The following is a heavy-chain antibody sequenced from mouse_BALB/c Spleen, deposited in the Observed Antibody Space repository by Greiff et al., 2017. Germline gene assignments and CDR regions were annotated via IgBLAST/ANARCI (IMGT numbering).Heavy chain of an antibody. CDR1: GFTFSSFG. J-gene: IGHJ1*01. V-gene: IGHV5-17*02. D-gene: IGHD2-10*01. CDR2: ISSGSSTI. Sequence: EVKVVESGGGLVQPGGSRKLSCAASGFTFSSFGMHWVRQAPEKGLEWVAYISSGSSTIYYADTVKGRFTISRDNPKNTLFLQMTSLRSEDTAMYYCARPYQGYFDVWGAGTTVTVSS. CDR3: ARPYQGYFDV.